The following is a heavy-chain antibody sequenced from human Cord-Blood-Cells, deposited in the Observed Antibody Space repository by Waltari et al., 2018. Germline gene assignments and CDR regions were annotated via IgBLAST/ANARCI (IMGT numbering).Heavy chain of an antibody. J-gene: IGHJ4*02. CDR2: IWYDGSNK. V-gene: IGHV3-33*01. Sequence: QVQLVESGGGVVQPGRSLRLSCAASGFTFSSYGMHWVRQAPGKGLEWVAVIWYDGSNKYYADSVKGRFTISRDNSKNTLYLQMNSLRAEDTAVYYCARDPFPYSSSWYFDYWGQGTLVTVSS. CDR3: ARDPFPYSSSWYFDY. D-gene: IGHD6-13*01. CDR1: GFTFSSYG.